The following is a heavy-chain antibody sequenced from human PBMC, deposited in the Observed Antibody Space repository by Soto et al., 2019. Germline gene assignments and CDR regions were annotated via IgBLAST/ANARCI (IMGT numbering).Heavy chain of an antibody. CDR1: GFTFNTYG. V-gene: IGHV3-30*18. CDR2: ISYDGSEK. D-gene: IGHD5-18*01. CDR3: AKDPPAGYGRAFEV. J-gene: IGHJ3*01. Sequence: PGGSLRLSCAASGFTFNTYGMHWVRQAPGKGLEWVAVISYDGSEKYYVDSVKGRFTISKDNPKNTLYLQMNSLRVDDTAKYYCAKDPPAGYGRAFEVWGQGTVVTVSS.